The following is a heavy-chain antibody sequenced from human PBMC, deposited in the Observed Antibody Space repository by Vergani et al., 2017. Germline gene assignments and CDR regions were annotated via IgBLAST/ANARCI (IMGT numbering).Heavy chain of an antibody. CDR3: ARVNSSLFGLHSYFGVDV. CDR2: INTHSGNP. V-gene: IGHV7-4-1*02. D-gene: IGHD3-3*02. CDR1: GYTFTQYS. Sequence: QVHLVQSESKLKKTGASVMVSCKTSGYTFTQYSINWVRQAPGRGLEWMGWINTHSGNPTYAQIFAGRFVFSLDTSVSTAYLRISSLKAEDTAVYYCARVNSSLFGLHSYFGVDVWGQGTPVIVSS. J-gene: IGHJ6*02.